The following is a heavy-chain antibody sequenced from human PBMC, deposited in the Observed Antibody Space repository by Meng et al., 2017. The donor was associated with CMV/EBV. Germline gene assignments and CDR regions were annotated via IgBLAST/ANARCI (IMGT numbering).Heavy chain of an antibody. J-gene: IGHJ4*02. D-gene: IGHD6-13*01. CDR3: ARGGIAAAGLH. CDR2: IYYSGST. CDR1: GGSISSSSYY. V-gene: IGHV4-39*07. Sequence: QVQLQQWGAGLLKPSETLSLTCTVSGGSISSSSYYWGWICQPPGKGLEWIGSIYYSGSTYYNPSLKSRVTISVDTSKNQFSLKLSSVTAADTAVYYCARGGIAAAGLHWGQGTLVTVSS.